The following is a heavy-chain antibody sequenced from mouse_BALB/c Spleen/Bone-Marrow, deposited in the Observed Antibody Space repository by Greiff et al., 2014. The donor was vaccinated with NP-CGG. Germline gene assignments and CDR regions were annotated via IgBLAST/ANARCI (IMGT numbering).Heavy chain of an antibody. J-gene: IGHJ2*01. V-gene: IGHV1-61*01. D-gene: IGHD2-10*02. CDR1: GYTFTGYW. Sequence: QLQQSGAELVRPGASVKLSCKASGYTFTGYWMNWVKQRPGQGLEWIGMIDPSDSETHYNEMFKDKATLTVDKSSSTVYMQFGGLTSEDSAVYYCVRKYGKGGDYWGQGTTLTVSS. CDR3: VRKYGKGGDY. CDR2: IDPSDSET.